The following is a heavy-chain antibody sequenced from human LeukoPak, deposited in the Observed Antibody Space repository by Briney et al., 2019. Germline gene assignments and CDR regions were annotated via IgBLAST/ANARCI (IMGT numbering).Heavy chain of an antibody. CDR2: IRYDGSNK. V-gene: IGHV3-30*02. CDR3: AREGVGATYQDFDY. D-gene: IGHD1-26*01. J-gene: IGHJ4*02. CDR1: GFTFSSYG. Sequence: SGGSLRLSCAASGFTFSSYGMHWVRQAPGKGLEWVAFIRYDGSNKYYADSVKGRFTISRDNAKNSLYLQMNSLRAEDTAVYYCAREGVGATYQDFDYWGQGTLVTVSS.